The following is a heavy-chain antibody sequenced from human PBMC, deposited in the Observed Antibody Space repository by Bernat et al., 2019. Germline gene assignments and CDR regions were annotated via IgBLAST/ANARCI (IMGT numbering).Heavy chain of an antibody. Sequence: EVQLVESGGGLVQPGGSLRLSCAASGFTFSSYWMHWVRQAPGQGLVWVSRINSDGRSTNYADSVKGRFTISRDNAKNTLYMQMNSLSAEDTAVYYCHSRSSVGDGGYFDYWGQGTLVTVSS. J-gene: IGHJ4*02. CDR1: GFTFSSYW. V-gene: IGHV3-74*01. CDR3: HSRSSVGDGGYFDY. CDR2: INSDGRST. D-gene: IGHD6-6*01.